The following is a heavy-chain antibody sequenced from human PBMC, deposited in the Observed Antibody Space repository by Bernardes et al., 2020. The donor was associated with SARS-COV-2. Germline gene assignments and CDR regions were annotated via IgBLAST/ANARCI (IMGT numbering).Heavy chain of an antibody. D-gene: IGHD4-17*01. Sequence: SLRLSCVASGFSFNDFAMTWVRQAPGKGLEWVSSISGDGKTKYYSYSVSGRFAISRDNSKNTLYLQMNNLRAEDTAVYYCAKSGGADYGDYEYYFDHWGQGTVVTISS. CDR1: GFSFNDFA. J-gene: IGHJ4*02. V-gene: IGHV3-23*01. CDR2: ISGDGKTK. CDR3: AKSGGADYGDYEYYFDH.